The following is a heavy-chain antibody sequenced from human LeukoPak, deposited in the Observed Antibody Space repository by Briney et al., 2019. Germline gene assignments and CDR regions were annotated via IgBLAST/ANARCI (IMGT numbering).Heavy chain of an antibody. J-gene: IGHJ4*02. CDR3: ARGPLQLGYCSSTSCYLPIDY. CDR2: ISYDGSNE. CDR1: GFTFSSYA. D-gene: IGHD2-2*01. Sequence: GGSLRLSCAASGFTFSSYAMHWVRQAPGKGLEWVAVISYDGSNEYYADSVKGRFTISRDNSKNTLYLQMNSLRAEDTAVYYCARGPLQLGYCSSTSCYLPIDYWGQGTLVTVSS. V-gene: IGHV3-30-3*01.